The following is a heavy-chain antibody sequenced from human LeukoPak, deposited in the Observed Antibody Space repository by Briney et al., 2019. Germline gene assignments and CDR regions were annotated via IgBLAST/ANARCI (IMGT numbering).Heavy chain of an antibody. Sequence: GESLKISCKGSGYTFTNYWISWVRQMPGKGLEWMGRIDPSDSYTNYSPSFRGHVTISVDKSISTAYLQWSSLKASDTAIYYCARRRHGGYDSNDYWGQGTLVTVSS. J-gene: IGHJ4*02. CDR1: GYTFTNYW. CDR3: ARRRHGGYDSNDY. D-gene: IGHD5-12*01. V-gene: IGHV5-10-1*01. CDR2: IDPSDSYT.